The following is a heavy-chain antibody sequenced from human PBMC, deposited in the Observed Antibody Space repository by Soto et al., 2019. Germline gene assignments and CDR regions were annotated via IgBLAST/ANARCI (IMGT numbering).Heavy chain of an antibody. Sequence: QVQLVDSGGGVFQPGRSLRLSCAASGFTFSSYAMHWVHQAPGKGLEWVAVISYDGSNKYYADSVKGRFTISRDNSKNTLYLQMNSLRAEDTAVYYCARENRYGSGSYILNYYYYGMDVWGQGTTVTVSS. CDR3: ARENRYGSGSYILNYYYYGMDV. CDR2: ISYDGSNK. D-gene: IGHD3-10*01. CDR1: GFTFSSYA. V-gene: IGHV3-30-3*01. J-gene: IGHJ6*02.